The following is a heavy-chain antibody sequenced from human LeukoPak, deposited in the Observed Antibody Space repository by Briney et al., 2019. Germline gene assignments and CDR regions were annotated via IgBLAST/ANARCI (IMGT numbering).Heavy chain of an antibody. V-gene: IGHV4-59*01. CDR2: IYYSGST. Sequence: SETLSLTCTVSGGSISSYYWSWIRQPPGKGLEWIGYIYYSGSTNYNPSLKSRVTISVDTSKNQFSLKLSSVTAADTAVYYCARGRVSVAGRYYYYYGMDVWGQGTTATVSS. D-gene: IGHD6-19*01. CDR3: ARGRVSVAGRYYYYYGMDV. J-gene: IGHJ6*02. CDR1: GGSISSYY.